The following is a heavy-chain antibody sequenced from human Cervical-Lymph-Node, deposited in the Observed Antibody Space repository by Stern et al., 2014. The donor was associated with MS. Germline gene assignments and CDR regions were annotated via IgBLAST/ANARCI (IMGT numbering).Heavy chain of an antibody. CDR1: GFSLSTSGVG. D-gene: IGHD6-13*01. CDR3: AHSRIRRAAPGYYFDY. J-gene: IGHJ4*02. V-gene: IGHV2-5*02. Sequence: QVTLRESGPTLVKPTQTLTLTCTFSGFSLSTSGVGVGWIRQPPGKALEWLALIYWDDYKRYSPSLKSRLTITKDTSKNQVVLTMTNMDPVDTATYYCAHSRIRRAAPGYYFDYWGQGTLVTVSS. CDR2: IYWDDYK.